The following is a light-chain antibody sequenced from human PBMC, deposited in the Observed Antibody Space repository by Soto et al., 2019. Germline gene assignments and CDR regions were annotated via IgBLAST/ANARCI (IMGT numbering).Light chain of an antibody. Sequence: QSVLAQPASVSGSPGQSVTISCSGSDIGNYNLVSWYQHLPGRAPKLLIFEVTMRPSGISDRCSGSKSASTASLTISGLQAEDEGDYYCASYAGSRTYVFGSGTKVTVL. CDR2: EVT. V-gene: IGLV2-23*02. CDR3: ASYAGSRTYV. CDR1: SDIGNYNL. J-gene: IGLJ1*01.